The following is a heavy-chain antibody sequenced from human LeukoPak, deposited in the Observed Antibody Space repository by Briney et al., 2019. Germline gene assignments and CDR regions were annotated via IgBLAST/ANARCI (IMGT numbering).Heavy chain of an antibody. CDR2: IYYSGST. CDR1: GGSISSYY. CDR3: ARTPYSYGNYFDY. V-gene: IGHV4-59*01. Sequence: SETLSLTCTVSGGSISSYYWSWIRQPPGKGLEWIGYIYYSGSTNYNPSLKSRVTISVDTSKNQFSLKLSSVTAADTAVYYCARTPYSYGNYFDYWGQGTLVIVSS. J-gene: IGHJ4*02. D-gene: IGHD5-18*01.